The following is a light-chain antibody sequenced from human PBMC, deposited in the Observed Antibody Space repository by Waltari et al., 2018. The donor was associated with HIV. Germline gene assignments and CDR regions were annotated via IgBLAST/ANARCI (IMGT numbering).Light chain of an antibody. CDR2: DAS. V-gene: IGKV1-17*01. Sequence: DIQMTQSPSSLSASVGERVTITCRASQGIRNDLSLYQQKPGTAPKRLIYDASTLQSGVPSRFSGSGSGTDFTLTISSLQPEDFATYYCFQHNDYPFTFGQGTKLDI. CDR1: QGIRND. J-gene: IGKJ2*01. CDR3: FQHNDYPFT.